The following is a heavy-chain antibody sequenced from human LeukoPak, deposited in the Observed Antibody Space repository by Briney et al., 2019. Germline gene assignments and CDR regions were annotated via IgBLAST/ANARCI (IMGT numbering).Heavy chain of an antibody. V-gene: IGHV4-39*01. D-gene: IGHD3-3*01. CDR3: ARQASGSYDFWSGDYNDAAFDI. CDR1: GGSISSSSYY. Sequence: SETLSLTCTVSGGSISSSSYYWGWIRQPPGKGLEWIGSIYYSGSTYYNPSLKSRVTISVDTSKNQFSLKLSSVTAADTAVYYFARQASGSYDFWSGDYNDAAFDIWPQQTMITASS. CDR2: IYYSGST. J-gene: IGHJ3*02.